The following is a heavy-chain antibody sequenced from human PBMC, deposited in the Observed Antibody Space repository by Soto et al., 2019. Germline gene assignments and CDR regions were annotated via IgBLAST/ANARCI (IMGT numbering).Heavy chain of an antibody. V-gene: IGHV1-69*13. CDR2: IIPIFGTA. Sequence: ASVKVSCKASGGTFSSYTISWVRQAPGQGLEWMGGIIPIFGTANYAQKFQGRVTITADESTSTAYMELSSLRSEDTAVYYCARDQGGITKPGYVDVWGQGTTVTVSS. J-gene: IGHJ6*02. CDR3: ARDQGGITKPGYVDV. D-gene: IGHD1-26*01. CDR1: GGTFSSYT.